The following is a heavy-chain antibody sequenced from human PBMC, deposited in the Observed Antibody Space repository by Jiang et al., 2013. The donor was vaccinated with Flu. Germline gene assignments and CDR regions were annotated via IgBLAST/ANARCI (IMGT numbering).Heavy chain of an antibody. J-gene: IGHJ3*02. D-gene: IGHD5-24*01. CDR1: GGSISSYY. Sequence: GPGLVKPSETLSLTCTVSGGSISSYYWSWIRQSPGKGLEWIAYIYYSDNGSTNYNPSLKSRVTISADTSKDQFSLKLSSVTAADTAVYYCARHGVEMATLYAFVYLGPKGRMVSVSS. CDR2: IYYSDNGST. CDR3: ARHGVEMATLYAFVY. V-gene: IGHV4-59*08.